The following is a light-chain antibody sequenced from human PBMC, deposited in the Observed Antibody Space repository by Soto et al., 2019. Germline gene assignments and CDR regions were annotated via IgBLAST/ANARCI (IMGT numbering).Light chain of an antibody. Sequence: MQMTQSPSSVSASVGDRITITCRASQDIGGRLAWFQQKPGKAPQYLVQAASILQSGVPSRFSGSGSGTEFILTINNLQPEDSASYFCIQVQYFHRTFGLGTNVDIX. CDR2: AAS. J-gene: IGKJ1*01. CDR1: QDIGGR. CDR3: IQVQYFHRT. V-gene: IGKV1-12*01.